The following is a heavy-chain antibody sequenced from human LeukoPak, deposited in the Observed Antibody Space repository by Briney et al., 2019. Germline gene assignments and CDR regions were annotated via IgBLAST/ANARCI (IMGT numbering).Heavy chain of an antibody. J-gene: IGHJ4*02. V-gene: IGHV4-59*01. D-gene: IGHD3-9*01. CDR3: ARDRYDILTGSRYYFDY. CDR1: GGSISSYY. CDR2: IYYSGST. Sequence: PSETLSLTCAVSGGSISSYYWSWIRQPPRKGLEWIGYIYYSGSTNYNPSLKSRVTISVDTSKNQFSLKLSSVTAADTAVYYCARDRYDILTGSRYYFDYWGQGTLVTVSS.